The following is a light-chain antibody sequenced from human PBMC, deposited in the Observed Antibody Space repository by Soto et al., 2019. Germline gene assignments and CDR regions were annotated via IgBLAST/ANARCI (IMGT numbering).Light chain of an antibody. CDR1: QSISRF. V-gene: IGKV1-39*01. CDR3: QQTYITPPWT. J-gene: IGKJ1*01. CDR2: AAS. Sequence: DIQMTQSPSSLSASVGDRVTITCRASQSISRFLNWYQQKSGKPPQLLIYAASSLQSGVPSRFSGSGSGTDFTLTISSLQPEDFSPYYCQQTYITPPWTFGQGSKVQIK.